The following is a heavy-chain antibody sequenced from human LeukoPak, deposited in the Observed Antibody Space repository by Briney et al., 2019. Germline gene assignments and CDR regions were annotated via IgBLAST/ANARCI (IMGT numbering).Heavy chain of an antibody. D-gene: IGHD6-19*01. V-gene: IGHV4-59*02. J-gene: IGHJ4*02. CDR1: GGSVSSSY. CDR3: ASSSGWTNLDY. CDR2: IYYTGST. Sequence: SETLSLTCTVSGGSVSSSYWSWIRQPPGKGLEWIGFIYYTGSTNYNPSLKSRVTISVDTSKNQFSLKLSSVTAADTAVYYCASSSGWTNLDYWGRGTLVTVSS.